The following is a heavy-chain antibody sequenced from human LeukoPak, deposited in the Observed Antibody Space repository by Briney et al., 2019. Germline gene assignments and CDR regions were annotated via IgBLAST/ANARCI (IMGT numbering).Heavy chain of an antibody. D-gene: IGHD3-22*01. CDR1: GYTLTELS. V-gene: IGHV1-24*01. CDR3: ATDSSGYYHAPYFDY. J-gene: IGHJ4*02. Sequence: ASVKVSCKVSGYTLTELSMHWVRQAPGKGLEWMGGFDPEDGETIYAQKFQGRVTMTEDTSTDTAYMELSSLRSEDTAVYYCATDSSGYYHAPYFDYWGQRTLVTVSS. CDR2: FDPEDGET.